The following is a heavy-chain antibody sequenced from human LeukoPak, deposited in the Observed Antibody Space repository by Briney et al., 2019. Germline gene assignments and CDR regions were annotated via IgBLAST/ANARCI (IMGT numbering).Heavy chain of an antibody. CDR1: GFTFSSYD. CDR2: IGKAGDT. Sequence: PGGSLRLSCTASGFTFSSYDMHWVRQVPGEGLEWVSGIGKAGDTHYPGSVKGRFTISRENGRNSLYLQMNSLKAGDTAVYYCASDPSGHGLDVWGQGTTVTVSS. D-gene: IGHD5-12*01. CDR3: ASDPSGHGLDV. J-gene: IGHJ6*02. V-gene: IGHV3-13*01.